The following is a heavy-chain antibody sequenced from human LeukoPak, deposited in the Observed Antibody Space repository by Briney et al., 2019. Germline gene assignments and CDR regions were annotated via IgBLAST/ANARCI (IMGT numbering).Heavy chain of an antibody. Sequence: GGSLRLSCAASGFTFSSYAMRWVRQAPGKGLEWVSAISGSGGSTYYADSVKGRFPITRDNSKNTLYLQMNSLRAEDTAVYYCAKIGSSSGVDYWGQGNLVTVSS. CDR1: GFTFSSYA. J-gene: IGHJ4*02. D-gene: IGHD6-6*01. CDR3: AKIGSSSGVDY. CDR2: ISGSGGST. V-gene: IGHV3-23*01.